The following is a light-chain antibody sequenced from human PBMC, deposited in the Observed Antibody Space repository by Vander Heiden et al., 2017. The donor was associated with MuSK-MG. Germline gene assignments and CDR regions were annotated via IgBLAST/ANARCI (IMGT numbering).Light chain of an antibody. J-gene: IGLJ3*02. CDR2: PNN. V-gene: IGLV1-47*01. CDR1: SSNIGTNY. CDR3: AAWDDSLRGPM. Sequence: HSVLTQPPSASGTPGQRVTISCSGRSSNIGTNYGYWYQHLPATAPKLLIYPNNRLPSGVPDRFSGSKSGTSASLAISGLRSEDEADYYCAAWDDSLRGPMFGGGTKLTVL.